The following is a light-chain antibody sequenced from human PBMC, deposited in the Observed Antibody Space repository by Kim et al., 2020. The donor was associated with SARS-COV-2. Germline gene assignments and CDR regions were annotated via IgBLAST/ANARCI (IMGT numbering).Light chain of an antibody. CDR1: QSIGSD. J-gene: IGKJ4*01. Sequence: VSPGERAPLAGGGSQSIGSDLAWYQHKPGQAPRLLIYATSTRATGVPVRFSGSGSGTQFTLTIDSLQSDDFATYSCQQYNYWPPTFGGGTKVDIK. CDR3: QQYNYWPPT. CDR2: ATS. V-gene: IGKV3-15*01.